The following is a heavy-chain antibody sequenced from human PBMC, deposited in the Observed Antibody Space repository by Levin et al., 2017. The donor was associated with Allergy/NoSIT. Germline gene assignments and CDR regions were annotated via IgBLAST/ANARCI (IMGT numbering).Heavy chain of an antibody. CDR1: GFTFDDYA. J-gene: IGHJ6*02. CDR3: AKGTYYDFWSGSPDNYYYCMDV. V-gene: IGHV3-9*01. D-gene: IGHD3-3*01. CDR2: ISWNSGSI. Sequence: SLKISCAASGFTFDDYAMHWVRQAPGKGLEWVSGISWNSGSIGYADSVKGRFTISRDNAKTSLYLQMNSLRAEDTALYYCAKGTYYDFWSGSPDNYYYCMDVWGHGTTVTVSS.